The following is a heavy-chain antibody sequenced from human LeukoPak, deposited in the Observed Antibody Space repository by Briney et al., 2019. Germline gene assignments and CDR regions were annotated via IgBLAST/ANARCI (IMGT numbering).Heavy chain of an antibody. CDR1: GYTFTSYY. Sequence: ASVKVSCKASGYTFTSYYMHWVRQAPGQGLEWMGIINPSGGSTSYAQKFQGRVTMTRDTSTSTVYMELSSLRSEDTAVYYCARGAKGVHDYADYGPFYWGQGTLVTVSS. J-gene: IGHJ4*02. V-gene: IGHV1-46*01. CDR3: ARGAKGVHDYADYGPFY. CDR2: INPSGGST. D-gene: IGHD4-17*01.